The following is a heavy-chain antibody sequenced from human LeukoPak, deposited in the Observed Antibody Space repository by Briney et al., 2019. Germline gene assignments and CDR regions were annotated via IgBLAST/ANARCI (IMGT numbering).Heavy chain of an antibody. D-gene: IGHD3-22*01. V-gene: IGHV3-23*01. CDR1: GFTFSSYA. CDR2: ISGSGGST. CDR3: AKDDYYDSSGYLY. Sequence: GGSLRLSCAASGFTFSSYAMSWVRQAPGKGLEWVSAISGSGGSTYYADSVKGRFTISRDNSKNTLYLQMSSLRAEDTAVYYCAKDDYYDSSGYLYWGQGTLVTVSS. J-gene: IGHJ4*02.